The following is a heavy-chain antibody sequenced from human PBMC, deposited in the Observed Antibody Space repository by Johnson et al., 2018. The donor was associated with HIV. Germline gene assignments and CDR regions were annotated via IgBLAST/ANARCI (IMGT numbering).Heavy chain of an antibody. D-gene: IGHD2-2*01. Sequence: VQVVESGGGLVQPGRSLRLSCAASGFTFDDYAMHWVRQAPGKGLEWVSGISWNSGSTYYADSVKGRFTISRDNSKNTLYLQMNSLRAEDTAVYYCAKDPGDCSSTSCYAFDIWGQGTMVTVSS. V-gene: IGHV3-9*01. J-gene: IGHJ3*02. CDR2: ISWNSGST. CDR3: AKDPGDCSSTSCYAFDI. CDR1: GFTFDDYA.